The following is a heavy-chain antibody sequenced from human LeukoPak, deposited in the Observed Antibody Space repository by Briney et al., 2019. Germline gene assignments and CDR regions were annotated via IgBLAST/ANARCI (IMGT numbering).Heavy chain of an antibody. Sequence: GGSLRLSCAASGFTFSSNGMSWVRQAPGRGLEWVSVISGSGGSPDYTDSVKGRFTISRDNSKNTLYLQMNSLRAEDTALYYCARGNAMGVWGQGTTVTASS. J-gene: IGHJ6*02. CDR1: GFTFSSNG. V-gene: IGHV3-23*01. CDR2: ISGSGGSP. CDR3: ARGNAMGV.